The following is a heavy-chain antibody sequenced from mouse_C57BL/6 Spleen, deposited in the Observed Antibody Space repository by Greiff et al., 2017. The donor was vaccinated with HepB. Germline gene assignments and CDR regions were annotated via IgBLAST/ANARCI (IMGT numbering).Heavy chain of an antibody. Sequence: QVQLKQSGPELVKPGASVKLSCKASGYTFTSYDINWVKQRPGQGLEWIGWIYPRDGSTKYNEKFKGKATLTVDTSSSTAYMELHSLTSEDSAVYFCARRGAYYYGTPYAMDYWGQGTSVTVSS. CDR2: IYPRDGST. CDR3: ARRGAYYYGTPYAMDY. J-gene: IGHJ4*01. V-gene: IGHV1-85*01. CDR1: GYTFTSYD. D-gene: IGHD1-1*01.